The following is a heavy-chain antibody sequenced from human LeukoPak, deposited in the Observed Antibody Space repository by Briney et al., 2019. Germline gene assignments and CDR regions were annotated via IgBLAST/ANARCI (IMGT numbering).Heavy chain of an antibody. CDR1: GYTFTDYY. V-gene: IGHV1-2*02. CDR3: ARVVVAATNWFDP. J-gene: IGHJ5*02. D-gene: IGHD2-15*01. CDR2: INPYSGGT. Sequence: ASVQVSCKSSGYTFTDYYMHWVRQAPGQGLEWMGWINPYSGGTNYAQKFQGRVTTTRDTSISTAYMQLSRLTSDDTAVYYCARVVVAATNWFDPWGQGTLVTVSS.